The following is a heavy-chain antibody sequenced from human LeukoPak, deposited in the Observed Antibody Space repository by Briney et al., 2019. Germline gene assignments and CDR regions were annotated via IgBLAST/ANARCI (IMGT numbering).Heavy chain of an antibody. V-gene: IGHV4-39*07. J-gene: IGHJ5*02. D-gene: IGHD6-13*01. Sequence: KPSETLSLTCTVSGGSISSYYWGWIRQPPGKGLEWIGGFYYSGSTYYNPSLKSRVTISVDKSKNQFSLKLSSVTAADTAVYYCARAISSSWYFEGLGDPNWFDPWGQGTLVTVSS. CDR2: FYYSGST. CDR3: ARAISSSWYFEGLGDPNWFDP. CDR1: GGSISSYY.